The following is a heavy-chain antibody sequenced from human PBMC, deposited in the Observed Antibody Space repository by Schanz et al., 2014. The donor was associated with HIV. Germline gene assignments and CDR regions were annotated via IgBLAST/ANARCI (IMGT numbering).Heavy chain of an antibody. CDR2: IVPVLAVA. Sequence: QVQLLQSGAEVKKPGSSVKVSCKASGGSFSNYAISWVRQAPGQGLEWMGGIVPVLAVANYAQKFQGRVTITADESTSTAYMEVRSLRSEDTAVYYCARTVVPAKREYAMDVWGQGTTVSVSS. D-gene: IGHD2-2*01. CDR1: GGSFSNYA. CDR3: ARTVVPAKREYAMDV. J-gene: IGHJ6*02. V-gene: IGHV1-69*01.